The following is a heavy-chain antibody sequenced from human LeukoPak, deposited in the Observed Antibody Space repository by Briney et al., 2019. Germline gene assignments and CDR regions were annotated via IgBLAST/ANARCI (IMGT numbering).Heavy chain of an antibody. J-gene: IGHJ5*02. Sequence: GGSLRLSCAASGFAFDDYAMHWVRQAPAKGLEWVSLITWDGDSTYYADSVKGRFTISRDNSKNSLYLQMNSLRAEDTALYYCAKEYCSTTSCTSGGWFDPWGQGTLVTVSS. D-gene: IGHD2-2*01. V-gene: IGHV3-43D*04. CDR2: ITWDGDST. CDR1: GFAFDDYA. CDR3: AKEYCSTTSCTSGGWFDP.